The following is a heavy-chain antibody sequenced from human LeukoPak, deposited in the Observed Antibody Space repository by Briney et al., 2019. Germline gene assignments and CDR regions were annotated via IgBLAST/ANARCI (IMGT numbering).Heavy chain of an antibody. CDR1: GDSINNNLYY. V-gene: IGHV4-61*05. CDR3: ARVGKNYYGSGSYPYYFDY. D-gene: IGHD3-10*01. Sequence: SETLSLTCTVSGDSINNNLYYWGWIRQPPGKGLEWIGYIYYSGSTNYNPSLKSRVTISVDTSKNQFSLKLSSVTAADTAVYYCARVGKNYYGSGSYPYYFDYWGQGTLVTVSS. J-gene: IGHJ4*02. CDR2: IYYSGST.